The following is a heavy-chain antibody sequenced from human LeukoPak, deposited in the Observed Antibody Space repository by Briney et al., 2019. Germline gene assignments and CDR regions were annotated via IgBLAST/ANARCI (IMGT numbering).Heavy chain of an antibody. V-gene: IGHV3-21*04. CDR3: AKSAGYSYGPLDY. J-gene: IGHJ4*02. Sequence: GGSLRLSCAASGFTFNTFNMNWVRQAPGKGLEWVSSITSGGDYIYYADSVKGRFTISRDNSKNTLYLQMNSLRAEDTAVYYCAKSAGYSYGPLDYWGQGTLVTVSS. CDR2: ITSGGDYI. CDR1: GFTFNTFN. D-gene: IGHD5-18*01.